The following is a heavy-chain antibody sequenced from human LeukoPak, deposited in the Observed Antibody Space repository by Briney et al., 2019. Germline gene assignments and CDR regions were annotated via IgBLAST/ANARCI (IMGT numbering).Heavy chain of an antibody. V-gene: IGHV3-23*01. CDR3: AVHYYSYYYMDV. CDR2: ISGSGGST. Sequence: QAGGSLRLSCAASGFTFDDYAMSWVRQAPGKGLEWVSAISGSGGSTYYADSVKGRFTISRDNSKNTLYLQMNSLRAEDTAVYYCAVHYYSYYYMDVWGKGTTVTVSS. CDR1: GFTFDDYA. J-gene: IGHJ6*03.